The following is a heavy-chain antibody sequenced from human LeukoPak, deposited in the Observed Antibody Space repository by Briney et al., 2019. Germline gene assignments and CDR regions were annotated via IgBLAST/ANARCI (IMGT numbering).Heavy chain of an antibody. J-gene: IGHJ4*02. V-gene: IGHV1-46*01. CDR2: INPSGGST. Sequence: ASVKVSCTASGYTFTSYYMHWVRQAPGQGLEWMGIINPSGGSTSYAQKFQGRVTMTRDTSTSTVYMELSSLRSEDTAVYYCARDLSVGSKPDLGFDYWGQGTLVTVSS. CDR3: ARDLSVGSKPDLGFDY. CDR1: GYTFTSYY. D-gene: IGHD1-26*01.